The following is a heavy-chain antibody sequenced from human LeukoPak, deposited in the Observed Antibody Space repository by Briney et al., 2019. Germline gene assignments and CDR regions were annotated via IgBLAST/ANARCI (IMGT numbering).Heavy chain of an antibody. V-gene: IGHV3-53*01. CDR2: IYSDDTT. Sequence: GGSLRLSCAASGFTFSSYSMNWVRQAPGKGLEWVSLIYSDDTTLYADSVKGRFTISRDISKNTLYLQMSSLRAEDTAVYFCAKDYYDSSGYYDYWGQGALVTVSS. D-gene: IGHD3-22*01. CDR3: AKDYYDSSGYYDY. J-gene: IGHJ4*02. CDR1: GFTFSSYS.